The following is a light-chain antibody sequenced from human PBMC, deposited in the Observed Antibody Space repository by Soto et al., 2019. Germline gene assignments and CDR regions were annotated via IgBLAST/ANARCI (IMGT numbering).Light chain of an antibody. V-gene: IGKV3-20*01. CDR2: DAS. Sequence: EIVLTQSPGTLSLSPGERATLSCSASQSVSSSYLAWYQQKPGQAPRLLMSDASTRATGIPDRFSGSGSGTDFTLTINRLQPDDFAVYYCQQYGRSPRTFGQGTKLEIQ. CDR1: QSVSSSY. J-gene: IGKJ2*02. CDR3: QQYGRSPRT.